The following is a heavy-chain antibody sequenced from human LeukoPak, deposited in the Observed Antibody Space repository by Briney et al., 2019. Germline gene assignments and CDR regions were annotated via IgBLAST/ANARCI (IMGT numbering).Heavy chain of an antibody. V-gene: IGHV4-59*01. D-gene: IGHD6-6*01. CDR2: IYYSGST. J-gene: IGHJ5*02. CDR1: GGSISSYY. Sequence: SETLSLTCTVSGGSISSYYWSWIRQPPGKGLEWIGYIYYSGSTNYNPSLKSRVTISVDTSKNQFSLKLSSVTAADTAVYYCAREGGGIAAPLGWFDPWGQGTLVTVSS. CDR3: AREGGGIAAPLGWFDP.